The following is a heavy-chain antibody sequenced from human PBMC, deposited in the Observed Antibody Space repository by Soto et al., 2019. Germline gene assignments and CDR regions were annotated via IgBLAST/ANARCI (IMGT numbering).Heavy chain of an antibody. CDR2: IIPLFGTP. J-gene: IGHJ4*02. D-gene: IGHD3-10*01. V-gene: IGHV1-69*13. Sequence: SVKVSCKASGGIFSTYAISWVRQASGQGLEWMGGIIPLFGTPNYAQRFQGRVTITADESTGTAYMELSRLRSEDTAVYYCARDRDDYGSGNYYNRIDFWGQGTLVTVSS. CDR1: GGIFSTYA. CDR3: ARDRDDYGSGNYYNRIDF.